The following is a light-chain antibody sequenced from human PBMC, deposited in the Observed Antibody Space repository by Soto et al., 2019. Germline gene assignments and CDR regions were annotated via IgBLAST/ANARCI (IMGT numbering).Light chain of an antibody. V-gene: IGLV2-14*01. Sequence: QSVLTQPASVSGSPGQSITISCTGTTSDVGGYNYVSWHQQHPGKAPKLMIYDVINRPSGVSNRFSGSKSDNTASLTISGLQAEDEADYYCTSYTSSGTPVFGSGTK. J-gene: IGLJ1*01. CDR3: TSYTSSGTPV. CDR1: TSDVGGYNY. CDR2: DVI.